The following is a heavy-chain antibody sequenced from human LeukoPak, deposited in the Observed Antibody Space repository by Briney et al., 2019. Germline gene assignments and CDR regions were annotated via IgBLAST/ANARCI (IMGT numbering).Heavy chain of an antibody. D-gene: IGHD3-22*01. CDR2: IIPIFGTA. V-gene: IGHV1-69*13. Sequence: AVKVSCKASGGTFSSYAISWGRPAPGQGLEWVGGIIPIFGTANSAQKFQGRVTLTADESTSTAYMELSRPRSEDTAVYYCARIGYDSSGYYLGWFDPWGQGTLVTVSS. CDR3: ARIGYDSSGYYLGWFDP. J-gene: IGHJ5*02. CDR1: GGTFSSYA.